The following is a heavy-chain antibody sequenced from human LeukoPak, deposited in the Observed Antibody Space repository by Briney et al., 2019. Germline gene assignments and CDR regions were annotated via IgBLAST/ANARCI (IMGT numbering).Heavy chain of an antibody. Sequence: PSGTLSLTCTVSGGSISSYYWSWIRQPAGRGPEWIGRIYSSGRTDYNPSLNSRVTMSVGTSKNQFSLILKSLTAADTAIYYCARGPTILDYWGQGILVTVSS. CDR1: GGSISSYY. CDR3: ARGPTILDY. J-gene: IGHJ4*02. CDR2: IYSSGRT. D-gene: IGHD1-26*01. V-gene: IGHV4-4*07.